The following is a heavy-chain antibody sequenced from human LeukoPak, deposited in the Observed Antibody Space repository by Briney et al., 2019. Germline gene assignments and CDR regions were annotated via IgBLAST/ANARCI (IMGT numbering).Heavy chain of an antibody. V-gene: IGHV3-30*02. Sequence: GGSLRLSCAASGFTFSSYGMHWVRQAPGKGLEWVAYIRSDGSKEYHADSVKDRFIISRDNSKKILYLQMNSLRAEDTAMYYCAKEAGLFDVWGQGTMVTVSS. CDR2: IRSDGSKE. CDR1: GFTFSSYG. CDR3: AKEAGLFDV. J-gene: IGHJ3*01.